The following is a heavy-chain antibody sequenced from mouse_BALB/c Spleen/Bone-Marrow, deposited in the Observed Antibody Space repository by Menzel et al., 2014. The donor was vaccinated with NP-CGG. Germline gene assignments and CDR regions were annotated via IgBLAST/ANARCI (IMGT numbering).Heavy chain of an antibody. CDR3: ARDGYGSSD. J-gene: IGHJ3*01. CDR1: GFTFSTYA. CDR2: ISSGGSYT. Sequence: EVQGVESGGVLVKPGGSLKLSCAASGFTFSTYAMSWVRQSPEKRLEWVAEISSGGSYTYYPDTVTGRFTISRDNAKNTLYLEMSSLRSEDTAMYHCARDGYGSSDWGQGTLVTVSA. D-gene: IGHD1-1*01. V-gene: IGHV5-9-4*01.